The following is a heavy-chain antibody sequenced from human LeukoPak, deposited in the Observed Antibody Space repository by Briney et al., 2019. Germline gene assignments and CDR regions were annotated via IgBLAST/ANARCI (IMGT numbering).Heavy chain of an antibody. J-gene: IGHJ4*02. CDR2: IYYSGST. CDR3: ARGTYFSSGSYLDD. D-gene: IGHD3-10*01. CDR1: GGSINSGDYY. Sequence: SETLSLTCTVSGGSINSGDYYWSWIRQPPGKGLEWIGYIYYSGSTYYNPSLKSRVTISVDTSKNQFSLKVTSVTAADTAVYYCARGTYFSSGSYLDDWGQGTLVTVSS. V-gene: IGHV4-30-4*01.